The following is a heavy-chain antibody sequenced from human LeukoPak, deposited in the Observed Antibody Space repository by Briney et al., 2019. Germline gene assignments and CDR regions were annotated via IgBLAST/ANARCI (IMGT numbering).Heavy chain of an antibody. CDR3: ARDPPPYCSGGSCLTGTFDY. CDR2: IWYDGSNK. J-gene: IGHJ4*02. D-gene: IGHD2-15*01. Sequence: GRSLRLSCAASGFIFSSYGMHWVRQAPGKGLEWVAVIWYDGSNKYYADSVKGRFTISRDNSKNTLYLQMNSLRAEDTAVYYCARDPPPYCSGGSCLTGTFDYWGQGTLVTVSS. CDR1: GFIFSSYG. V-gene: IGHV3-33*01.